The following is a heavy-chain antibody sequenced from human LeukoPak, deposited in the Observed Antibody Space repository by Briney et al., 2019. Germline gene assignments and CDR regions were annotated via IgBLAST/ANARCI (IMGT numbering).Heavy chain of an antibody. CDR1: GGSISSYY. CDR2: IYTSGST. V-gene: IGHV4-4*07. D-gene: IGHD5-18*01. Sequence: SETLSLTCTVSGGSISSYYWSWIRQPAGKGLEWIGRIYTSGSTNYNPSLKSRVTMSVDTSKNQFSLKLSSVTAADTAVYYCARSLDTAMVSYYYYKDVWGKGTTVTVSS. CDR3: ARSLDTAMVSYYYYKDV. J-gene: IGHJ6*03.